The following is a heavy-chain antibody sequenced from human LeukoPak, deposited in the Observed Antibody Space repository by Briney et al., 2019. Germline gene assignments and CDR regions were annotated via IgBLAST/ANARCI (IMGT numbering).Heavy chain of an antibody. CDR1: GFTLSSYW. V-gene: IGHV3-74*01. CDR2: INTDGSAT. D-gene: IGHD5-12*01. Sequence: GGSLRLSCAASGFTLSSYWMHWVRQAPGKGLVWVSRINTDGSATTYAASVKGRFTISRDNAKNTLYLQMNSLGAEDTAVYYCARVGSGYYKGYYYYGMDVWGQGTTVTVSS. J-gene: IGHJ6*02. CDR3: ARVGSGYYKGYYYYGMDV.